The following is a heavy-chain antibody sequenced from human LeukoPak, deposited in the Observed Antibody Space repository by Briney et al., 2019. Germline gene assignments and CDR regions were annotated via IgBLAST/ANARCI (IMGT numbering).Heavy chain of an antibody. D-gene: IGHD3-16*01. V-gene: IGHV3-53*01. CDR1: GFTVSSNY. J-gene: IGHJ3*02. Sequence: GGSLRLSCAASGFTVSSNYMSWVRQAPGKGLELVSGFYSGGSTFYADSVKGRFTISRDISKNTLYLQMNRLRADETAVYYCARLVWGGGSLDAFDIWGQGTMVTVSS. CDR3: ARLVWGGGSLDAFDI. CDR2: FYSGGST.